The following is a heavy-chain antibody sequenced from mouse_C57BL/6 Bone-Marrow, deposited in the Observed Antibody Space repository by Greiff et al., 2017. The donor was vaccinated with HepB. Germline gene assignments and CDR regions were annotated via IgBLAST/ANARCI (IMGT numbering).Heavy chain of an antibody. CDR2: INPYNGGT. Sequence: VQLQQSGPVLVKPGASVKMSCKASGYTFTDYYMNWVKQSHGKSLEWIGVINPYNGGTSYNQKFKGKATLTVDKSSSTAYMELNSLTSEDSAVYDCANYYGTSWFAYGGQGTVVTVSA. V-gene: IGHV1-19*01. D-gene: IGHD1-1*01. CDR1: GYTFTDYY. CDR3: ANYYGTSWFAY. J-gene: IGHJ3*01.